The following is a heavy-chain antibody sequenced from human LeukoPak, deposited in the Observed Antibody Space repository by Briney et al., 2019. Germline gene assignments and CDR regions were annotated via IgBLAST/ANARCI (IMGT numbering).Heavy chain of an antibody. CDR2: ISGSGGST. Sequence: GGSLRLSCAASGXTFSSYAMSWVRQAPGKGREWVSAISGSGGSTYYADSVKGRFTISRDNSKNTLYLQMNSLRAEDTAVYYCAKIFRYYDFWSGYLDYWGQGTLVTVSS. CDR1: GXTFSSYA. CDR3: AKIFRYYDFWSGYLDY. D-gene: IGHD3-3*01. J-gene: IGHJ4*02. V-gene: IGHV3-23*01.